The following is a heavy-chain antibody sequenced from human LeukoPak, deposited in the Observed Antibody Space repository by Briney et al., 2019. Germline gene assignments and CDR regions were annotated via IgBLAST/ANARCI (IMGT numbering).Heavy chain of an antibody. Sequence: PGGSLRLSCAASGFTLRNYAMSWVRQAPGKGLEWVSAISGRAVITYYADSVKGRFTISRDNSKNTLYLQMNSLRAEDTAVYYCARSRSGWYNFDYWGQGTLVSVSS. CDR3: ARSRSGWYNFDY. CDR1: GFTLRNYA. D-gene: IGHD6-19*01. CDR2: ISGRAVIT. V-gene: IGHV3-23*01. J-gene: IGHJ4*02.